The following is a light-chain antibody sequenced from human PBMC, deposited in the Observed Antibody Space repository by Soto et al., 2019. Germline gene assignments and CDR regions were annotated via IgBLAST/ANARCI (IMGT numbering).Light chain of an antibody. CDR3: QQANRFPLT. J-gene: IGKJ4*02. CDR2: AAS. V-gene: IGKV1-12*01. Sequence: DIQMTQSPSSVYASVGDRVTITCRASQGISSWLAWYQQKPGKAPKLLIYAASSLHRGDPSSFSGSGSGTDFHLTISSLQHEDVATYYCQQANRFPLTFGGGTKLEIK. CDR1: QGISSW.